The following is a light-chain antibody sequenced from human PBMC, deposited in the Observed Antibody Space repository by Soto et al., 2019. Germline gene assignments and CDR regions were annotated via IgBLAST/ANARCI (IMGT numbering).Light chain of an antibody. J-gene: IGKJ5*01. CDR1: QSVSSN. Sequence: EIVMTQSPATLSVSPGARAPLSCRASQSVSSNLAWYQQKPGQAPRLLIYGASTRATGIPARFSGSGSGTDFILTISSLQSEDSAVYYCQQHTDWPPITFGQGTRLEI. CDR3: QQHTDWPPIT. V-gene: IGKV3-15*01. CDR2: GAS.